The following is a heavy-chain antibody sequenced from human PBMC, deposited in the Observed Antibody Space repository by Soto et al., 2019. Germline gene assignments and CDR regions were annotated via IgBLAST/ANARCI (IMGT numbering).Heavy chain of an antibody. CDR1: GFTFSSYG. D-gene: IGHD6-13*01. CDR2: IWYDGSNK. Sequence: QVQLVESGGGVVQPGRSLRVSCAASGFTFSSYGMHWVRQAPGKGLEWVAVIWYDGSNKYYADSVKGRFTISRDNSKNTLYLQMNSLRVEDTAVYYCARDIAAAGTSYYYYGMDVWGQGTTVTVSS. CDR3: ARDIAAAGTSYYYYGMDV. J-gene: IGHJ6*01. V-gene: IGHV3-33*01.